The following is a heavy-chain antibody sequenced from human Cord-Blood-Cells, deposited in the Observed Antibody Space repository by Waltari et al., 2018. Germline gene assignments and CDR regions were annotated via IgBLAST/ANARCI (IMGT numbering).Heavy chain of an antibody. D-gene: IGHD5-12*01. V-gene: IGHV1-69*01. J-gene: IGHJ6*03. CDR1: GGTFSSYA. CDR3: ARAFPHGYDYYYYYMDV. Sequence: QVQLVQSGAEVKKPGSSVKVSCKASGGTFSSYAISWVRQAPGQGLAWMGGIIPIFGTANYAQKFQGRVTITADESTSTAYMELSSLRSEDTAVYYCARAFPHGYDYYYYYMDVWGKGTTVTVSS. CDR2: IIPIFGTA.